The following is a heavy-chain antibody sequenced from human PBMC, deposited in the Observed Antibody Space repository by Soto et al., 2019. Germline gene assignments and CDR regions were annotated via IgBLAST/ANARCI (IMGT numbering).Heavy chain of an antibody. CDR2: IIPIFGTA. CDR1: GGTFISYA. CDR3: ARVEYSYGSAFMFYYYYGMDV. D-gene: IGHD5-18*01. J-gene: IGHJ6*02. V-gene: IGHV1-69*13. Sequence: ASVNVSWKASGGTFISYAISWLLQSPGQVLDWMGGIIPIFGTANYAQKFQGRVTITADESTSTAYMELSSLRSEDTAVYYCARVEYSYGSAFMFYYYYGMDVWGQGTTVTVS.